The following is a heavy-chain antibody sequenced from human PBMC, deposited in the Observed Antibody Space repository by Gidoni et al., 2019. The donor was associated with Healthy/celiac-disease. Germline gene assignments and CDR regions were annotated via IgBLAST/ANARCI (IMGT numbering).Heavy chain of an antibody. CDR2: ISWYGGST. Sequence: EVQLVESGGVVVQPGGSLRLSCAASGFTFVDSTMHWVRQAPGKGLECVSLISWYGGSTYYADSVKGRFTISRDNSKNSLYLQMNSLRTEDTALYYCAKVLVPGYYGSGSYYYYYYGMDVWGQGTTVTVSS. CDR1: GFTFVDST. CDR3: AKVLVPGYYGSGSYYYYYYGMDV. V-gene: IGHV3-43*01. J-gene: IGHJ6*02. D-gene: IGHD3-10*01.